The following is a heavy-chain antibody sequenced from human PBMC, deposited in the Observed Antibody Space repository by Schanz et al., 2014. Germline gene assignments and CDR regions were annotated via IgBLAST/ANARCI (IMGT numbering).Heavy chain of an antibody. V-gene: IGHV3-74*02. CDR1: GFTLSSYW. Sequence: VQLLQFGGGAVRPGGSLRLSCAASGFTLSSYWMHWVRQVPGKGLEWVSCTNGDGTNAKYADSVKGRFTISRDNAKKTLSLQMISLRAEDTAIYFCTRSYYDFSWGSYRFRAFDIWGQGTTVIVSS. J-gene: IGHJ3*02. CDR3: TRSYYDFSWGSYRFRAFDI. D-gene: IGHD3-16*02. CDR2: TNGDGTNA.